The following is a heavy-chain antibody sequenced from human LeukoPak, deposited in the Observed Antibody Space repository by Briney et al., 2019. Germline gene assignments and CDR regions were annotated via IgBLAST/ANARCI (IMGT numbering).Heavy chain of an antibody. D-gene: IGHD1-26*01. CDR1: GFTFNSAW. CDR2: IKGKTAAGAP. Sequence: GGSLRLSCAASGFTFNSAWMSWVRQAPGKGLEWVGRIKGKTAAGAPDYVASVKGRFTISRDDSKNTLFLQMNSLKTEDTAVYYCAGDRATSYFDYWGQGALVTISS. CDR3: AGDRATSYFDY. V-gene: IGHV3-15*01. J-gene: IGHJ4*02.